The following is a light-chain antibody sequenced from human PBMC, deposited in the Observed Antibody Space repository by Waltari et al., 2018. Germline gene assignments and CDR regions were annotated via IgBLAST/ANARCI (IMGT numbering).Light chain of an antibody. Sequence: EIVLTQSPGTLSLSPGERATLSCRVSQSVSSTYLACYQQNAGQAPRLLIYGSSTRATGIPDRFSGSGSGTEFTLTISRLEPEDFAVYYCQQYVSSPVTFGGGTKVEIK. V-gene: IGKV3-20*01. CDR3: QQYVSSPVT. CDR1: QSVSSTY. CDR2: GSS. J-gene: IGKJ4*01.